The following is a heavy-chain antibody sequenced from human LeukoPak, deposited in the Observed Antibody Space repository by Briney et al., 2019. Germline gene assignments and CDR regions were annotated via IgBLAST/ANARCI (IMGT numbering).Heavy chain of an antibody. CDR1: GYTLTDYY. J-gene: IGHJ5*02. V-gene: IGHV1-2*02. Sequence: GASVKVSFKASGYTLTDYYIYWVRQAPGQGLEWMGWINPNSGGTNYAQKFQGRVTMTRDTSISTAYMELSRLRSDDTAVYYCARDVAITEGWFDPWGQGTLVTVSS. CDR3: ARDVAITEGWFDP. D-gene: IGHD5-24*01. CDR2: INPNSGGT.